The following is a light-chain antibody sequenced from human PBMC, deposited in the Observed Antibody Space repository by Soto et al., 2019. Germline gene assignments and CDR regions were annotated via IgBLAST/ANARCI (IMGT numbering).Light chain of an antibody. CDR2: EVT. Sequence: QSALTQPASVSGSPGQSITISCTGTSSDVGGYNYVSWYQQYPGKAPKLMIYEVTNRPSGISNRFSGSKSGNTASLTISGLQVDDEADYYCSSYTTTNTYVFGTGTKLTVL. CDR1: SSDVGGYNY. V-gene: IGLV2-14*01. CDR3: SSYTTTNTYV. J-gene: IGLJ1*01.